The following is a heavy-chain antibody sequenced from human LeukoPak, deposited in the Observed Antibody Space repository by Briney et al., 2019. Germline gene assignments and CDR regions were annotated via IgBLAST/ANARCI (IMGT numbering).Heavy chain of an antibody. V-gene: IGHV3-21*01. CDR1: GFTFSSYS. J-gene: IGHJ4*02. CDR2: ISSSSSYI. Sequence: PRGSLRLSCAASGFTFSSYSMNWVRQAPGKGLEWVSSISSSSSYIYYADSVKGRFTISRDNAKNSLYLQMNSLRAEDTAVYYCARDPRILSYYYDSSGYSIDYWAREPWSPSPQ. D-gene: IGHD3-22*01. CDR3: ARDPRILSYYYDSSGYSIDY.